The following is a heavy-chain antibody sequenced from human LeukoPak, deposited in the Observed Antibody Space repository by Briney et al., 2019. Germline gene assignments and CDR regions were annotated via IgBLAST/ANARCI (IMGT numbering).Heavy chain of an antibody. Sequence: GRSLRLSCAASGFTFDDYVMHWVRQAPGKGLEWVSGISWNSGSIGYADSVKGRFTISRDNAKNSLYLQMNSLRAEDTALYYCAKDIYSYGLEAFDIWGQGTMVTVPS. V-gene: IGHV3-9*01. CDR1: GFTFDDYV. D-gene: IGHD5-18*01. CDR2: ISWNSGSI. J-gene: IGHJ3*02. CDR3: AKDIYSYGLEAFDI.